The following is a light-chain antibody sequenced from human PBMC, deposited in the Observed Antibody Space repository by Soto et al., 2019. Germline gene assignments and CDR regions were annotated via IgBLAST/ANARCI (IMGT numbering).Light chain of an antibody. V-gene: IGKV3-15*01. CDR1: QSVSIL. Sequence: EIVMTQSPATLSVSPGERATLNCRASQSVSILLAWYQQKPGQAPRLLIHGATTRATGIPARFSGSGSGTDFTLIISSLEPEDFAVYYCQQRANWPLTFGQGTRLEIK. CDR2: GAT. CDR3: QQRANWPLT. J-gene: IGKJ5*01.